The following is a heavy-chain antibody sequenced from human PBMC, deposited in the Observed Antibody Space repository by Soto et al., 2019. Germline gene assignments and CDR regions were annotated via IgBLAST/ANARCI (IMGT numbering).Heavy chain of an antibody. CDR2: IYSGGST. CDR1: GFTVSSNY. V-gene: IGHV3-66*01. Sequence: GGSLRLSCAASGFTVSSNYMSWVRQAPGKGLEWVSVIYSGGSTYYADSVKGRFTISRDNSNNTLYLQMNSLRAEDTAVYYCARDSGSSAYSSYYYMAFWGKGSSVTVSS. D-gene: IGHD6-13*01. CDR3: ARDSGSSAYSSYYYMAF. J-gene: IGHJ6*03.